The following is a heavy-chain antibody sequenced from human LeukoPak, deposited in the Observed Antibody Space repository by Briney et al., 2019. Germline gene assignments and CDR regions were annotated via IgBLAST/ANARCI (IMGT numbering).Heavy chain of an antibody. D-gene: IGHD3-22*01. CDR2: ISGSGGST. CDR3: AKDPYYYDSSGYGYGMDV. Sequence: GGSLRLSCAASGFSFSSYAMAWVRQAPGKGLEWVSTISGSGGSTHYADSVKGRFTISRDNSKNTLYLQMNGLRAEDTAVYYCAKDPYYYDSSGYGYGMDVWGQGTTVTVSS. CDR1: GFSFSSYA. J-gene: IGHJ6*02. V-gene: IGHV3-23*01.